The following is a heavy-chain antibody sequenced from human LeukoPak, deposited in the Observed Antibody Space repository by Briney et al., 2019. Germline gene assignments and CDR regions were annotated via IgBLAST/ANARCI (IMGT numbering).Heavy chain of an antibody. CDR1: GFTFDDYA. CDR2: ISWNSGSI. J-gene: IGHJ4*02. CDR3: VKGYCSGGTCYFDY. D-gene: IGHD2-15*01. V-gene: IGHV3-9*03. Sequence: GRSLRLSCAASGFTFDDYAMHWVRQAPGKGLERVSGISWNSGSIGYADSVKGRFTISRDNAKNSLYLQMNSLRSEDMALYYCVKGYCSGGTCYFDYWGQGTLVTVSS.